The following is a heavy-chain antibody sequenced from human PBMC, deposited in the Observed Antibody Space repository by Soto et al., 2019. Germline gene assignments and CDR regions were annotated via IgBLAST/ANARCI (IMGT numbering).Heavy chain of an antibody. CDR1: GGSFSGYY. CDR2: INHSGST. J-gene: IGHJ5*02. D-gene: IGHD3-10*01. Sequence: SETLSLTCAVYGGSFSGYYWSWIRQPPGKGLEWIGEINHSGSTNYNPSLKSRVTISVDTSKNQFSLKLSSVTAADTAVYYCAREARITMVRGVLGNWFDPWGQGTLVTVSS. V-gene: IGHV4-34*01. CDR3: AREARITMVRGVLGNWFDP.